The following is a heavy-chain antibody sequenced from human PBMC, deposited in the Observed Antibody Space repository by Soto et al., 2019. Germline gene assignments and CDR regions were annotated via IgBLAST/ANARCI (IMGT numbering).Heavy chain of an antibody. Sequence: GSLRLWCAAAGFTCSSYGMHWVRQAPGKGLEWVAVISYDGSNKYYADSVKGRFTISRDNSKNTLYLQMNSLRAEDTAVYYCAKDVVVGATTGLGDYYYYYGMDVWGQGTTVTVSS. D-gene: IGHD1-26*01. CDR3: AKDVVVGATTGLGDYYYYYGMDV. V-gene: IGHV3-30*18. CDR2: ISYDGSNK. J-gene: IGHJ6*02. CDR1: GFTCSSYG.